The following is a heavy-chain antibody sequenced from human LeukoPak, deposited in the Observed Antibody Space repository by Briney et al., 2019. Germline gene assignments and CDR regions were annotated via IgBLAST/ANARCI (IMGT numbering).Heavy chain of an antibody. Sequence: SQTLSLTCAISGDSVSSNSAAWNWIRQSPSRGLEWLGRTYYRSKWYNDYAVSVKSRITINPDTSKNQFSLQLNSVTPEDTAVYYCARGMGNTIFGVVIIGLNYWGQGTLVTVSS. CDR2: TYYRSKWYN. V-gene: IGHV6-1*01. CDR3: ARGMGNTIFGVVIIGLNY. CDR1: GDSVSSNSAA. J-gene: IGHJ4*02. D-gene: IGHD3-3*01.